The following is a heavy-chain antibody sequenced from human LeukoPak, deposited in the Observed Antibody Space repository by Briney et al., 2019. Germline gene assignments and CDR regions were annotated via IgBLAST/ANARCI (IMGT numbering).Heavy chain of an antibody. CDR2: IIPIFGTA. V-gene: IGHV1-69*05. D-gene: IGHD1-26*01. CDR1: GGTFSSYA. J-gene: IGHJ5*02. CDR3: AREGVGATFYLDP. Sequence: SVKVSCKASGGTFSSYAISWVRQAPGQGLEWMGRIIPIFGTANYAQKFQGRVTITTDESTSTAYMELSSLRSEDTAVYYCAREGVGATFYLDPWGQGTLVTVSS.